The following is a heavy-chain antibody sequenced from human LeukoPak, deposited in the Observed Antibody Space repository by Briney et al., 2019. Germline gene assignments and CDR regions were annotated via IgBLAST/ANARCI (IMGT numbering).Heavy chain of an antibody. CDR2: IYYSGST. CDR3: ARLLSAAARRDWFDP. V-gene: IGHV4-59*01. Sequence: SETLSLTCTVAGGSISSYYWSWIRHPPGKGLEWIVYIYYSGSTNYNPSLKSRVTISLHTSENHFSLMVTSVTAADTAVYYVARLLSAAARRDWFDPWGQGIMVTVSS. CDR1: GGSISSYY. D-gene: IGHD2/OR15-2a*01. J-gene: IGHJ5*02.